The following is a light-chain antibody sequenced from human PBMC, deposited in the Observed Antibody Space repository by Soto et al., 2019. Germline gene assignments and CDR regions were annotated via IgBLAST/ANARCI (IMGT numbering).Light chain of an antibody. CDR2: GNS. CDR1: SSNIGAGYD. V-gene: IGLV1-40*01. Sequence: QSVLTQPPSVSGAPGQRVTISCTGSSSNIGAGYDVHWYQQLPGTAPKLFIYGNSNRPSGVTDRFSGSKSRTSASLAIAGLQAEDEADYYCQSYDSSLSGWVFGGGTKLTVL. CDR3: QSYDSSLSGWV. J-gene: IGLJ3*02.